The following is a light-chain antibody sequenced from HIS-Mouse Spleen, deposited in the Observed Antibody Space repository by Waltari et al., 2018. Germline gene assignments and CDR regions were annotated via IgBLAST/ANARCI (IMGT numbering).Light chain of an antibody. Sequence: DIVMTQSPLSLPVTPGEPASISCRSSQSLLHSNGYNYLDWYLQKPGQSPHLLIYWGSNRASGVPDRFSGLGSGTDFTLKSSRVEADNVGVYYCMQALQAPWTFGQGTKVEIK. CDR3: MQALQAPWT. CDR1: QSLLHSNGYNY. V-gene: IGKV2-28*01. J-gene: IGKJ1*01. CDR2: WGS.